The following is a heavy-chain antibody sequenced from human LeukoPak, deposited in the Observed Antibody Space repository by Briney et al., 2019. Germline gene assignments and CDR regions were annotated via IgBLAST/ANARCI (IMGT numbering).Heavy chain of an antibody. CDR3: ARGDLRYFDWSYNFDY. CDR2: INHSGST. Sequence: SSETLSLTCAVYGGSFSGYYWSWIRQPPGKGLEWIGEINHSGSTNYNPSLKSRVTISVDTSKNQFSLKLSSVTAADTAVYYCARGDLRYFDWSYNFDYWGQGTLVTVSS. D-gene: IGHD3-9*01. J-gene: IGHJ4*02. V-gene: IGHV4-34*01. CDR1: GGSFSGYY.